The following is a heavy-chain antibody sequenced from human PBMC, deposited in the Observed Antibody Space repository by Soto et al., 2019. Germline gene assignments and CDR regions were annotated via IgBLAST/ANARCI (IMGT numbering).Heavy chain of an antibody. J-gene: IGHJ4*02. V-gene: IGHV4-59*01. CDR1: GGSISSYY. D-gene: IGHD5-12*01. CDR2: IYYSGST. CDR3: ARDRGDGYNLAFDY. Sequence: QVQLQESGPGLVKPSETLSLTYTVSGGSISSYYWSWIRQPPGKGLEWIGYIYYSGSTNYNPSLKSRVTISVDSSKNQFSLKLSSVTAADTAVYYCARDRGDGYNLAFDYWGQGTLVTVSS.